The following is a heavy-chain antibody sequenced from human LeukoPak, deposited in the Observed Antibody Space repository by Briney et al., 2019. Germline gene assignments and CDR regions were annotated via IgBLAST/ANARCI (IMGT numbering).Heavy chain of an antibody. Sequence: AASVKVSCKASGYTFTSYYMHWVRQAPGQGLEWMGIINPSGGSTSYAQKFQGRVTITRDTSANIVYVELSSLISEDTAVYYCARPRASSPGNWFDSWGQGTLVTVSS. CDR3: ARPRASSPGNWFDS. J-gene: IGHJ5*01. CDR1: GYTFTSYY. D-gene: IGHD6-13*01. CDR2: INPSGGST. V-gene: IGHV1-46*01.